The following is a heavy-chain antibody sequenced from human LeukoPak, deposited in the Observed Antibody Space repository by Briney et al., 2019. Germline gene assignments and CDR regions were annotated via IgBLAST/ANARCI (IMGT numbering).Heavy chain of an antibody. V-gene: IGHV4-30-2*01. CDR2: IYHSGST. Sequence: SETLSLTCAVSGGSISSGGYSWSWTRQPPGKGLEWIGYIYHSGSTYYNPSLKSRVTISVDRSKNQFSLKLSSVTAADTAVYYCARVNDGWAFDYWGQGTLVTVSS. J-gene: IGHJ4*02. CDR1: GGSISSGGYS. D-gene: IGHD1-1*01. CDR3: ARVNDGWAFDY.